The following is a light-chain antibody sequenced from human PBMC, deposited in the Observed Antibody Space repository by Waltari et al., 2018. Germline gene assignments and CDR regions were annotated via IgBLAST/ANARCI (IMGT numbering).Light chain of an antibody. CDR2: DVT. CDR1: SSDVGGYYY. V-gene: IGLV2-14*03. CDR3: SSPANWSGWL. Sequence: QSALTQPASVSGSPGQSITFSCTGTSSDVGGYYYVSWYQQYAGKAPKLIIYDVTNRPSGVSNRFSGSKSGDTASLTISGLQAEDEATYYCSSPANWSGWLFGGGTKLTVL. J-gene: IGLJ3*02.